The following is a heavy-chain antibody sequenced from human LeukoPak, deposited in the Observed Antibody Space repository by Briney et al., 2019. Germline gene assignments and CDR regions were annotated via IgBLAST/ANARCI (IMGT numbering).Heavy chain of an antibody. CDR1: GYTFTSYG. Sequence: GASVKVSCKASGYTFTSYGISWVRQAPGQGLEWMGWISAYNGNTNYAQKLQGRVTMTTDTSTSTAYMELRSLRSDDTAVYYCIVVLPAVETDAFDIWGQGTMVTVSS. CDR2: ISAYNGNT. D-gene: IGHD2-2*01. CDR3: IVVLPAVETDAFDI. V-gene: IGHV1-18*01. J-gene: IGHJ3*02.